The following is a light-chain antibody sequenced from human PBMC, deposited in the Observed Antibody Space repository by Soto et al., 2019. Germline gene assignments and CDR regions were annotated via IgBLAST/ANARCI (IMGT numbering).Light chain of an antibody. Sequence: DIQMTQSPSTLSASVGDRVTITCRASQTVSSWLAWYQQKPGKAPKLLIYDVSSLESGVPSRFSGSGSGTEFTLTISSLQPDDFATYSCQQYYSYSRTFGQGTKVDIK. J-gene: IGKJ1*01. CDR3: QQYYSYSRT. CDR1: QTVSSW. CDR2: DVS. V-gene: IGKV1-5*01.